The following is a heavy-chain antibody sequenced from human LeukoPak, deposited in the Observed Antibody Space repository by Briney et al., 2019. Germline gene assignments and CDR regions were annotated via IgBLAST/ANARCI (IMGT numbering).Heavy chain of an antibody. CDR1: GYTFTGYY. D-gene: IGHD2-8*01. CDR2: INPNSGGT. J-gene: IGHJ5*02. V-gene: IGHV1-2*02. Sequence: ASVKVSCKASGYTFTGYYMHWVRQAPGQGLEWMGWINPNSGGTNYAQKFQARVTMTRDTSISTAYMELSRLRSDDTAVYYCARDYQECDGVCYPNWFDPWGQGTLVTVSS. CDR3: ARDYQECDGVCYPNWFDP.